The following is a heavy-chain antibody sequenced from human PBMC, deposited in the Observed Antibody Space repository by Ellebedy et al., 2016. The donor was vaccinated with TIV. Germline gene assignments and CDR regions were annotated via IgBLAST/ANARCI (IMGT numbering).Heavy chain of an antibody. V-gene: IGHV1-18*01. D-gene: IGHD6-19*01. J-gene: IGHJ4*02. Sequence: ASVKVSXXASGYTLTNYGISWVRQAPGQGLEWMGWITVYNGNTDCAQKVQGRVTMTTDTSTSTAYMELRSLRSDDTAVYYCARADYSSGWTNFDYWGQGTLVTVSS. CDR1: GYTLTNYG. CDR2: ITVYNGNT. CDR3: ARADYSSGWTNFDY.